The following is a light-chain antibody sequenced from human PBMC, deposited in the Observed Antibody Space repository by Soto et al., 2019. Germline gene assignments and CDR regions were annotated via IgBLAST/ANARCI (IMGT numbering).Light chain of an antibody. CDR2: GAS. CDR1: QSVSSN. Sequence: EIVMTQSPATLSVSPGERATLSCRASQSVSSNLAWYQQKPGQAPRLLIYGASTRATGIPARFGGSGSGTEFTLTISSLQSEDFAVYYCQQYNNGPPYTFGQGNKLEIK. CDR3: QQYNNGPPYT. V-gene: IGKV3-15*01. J-gene: IGKJ2*01.